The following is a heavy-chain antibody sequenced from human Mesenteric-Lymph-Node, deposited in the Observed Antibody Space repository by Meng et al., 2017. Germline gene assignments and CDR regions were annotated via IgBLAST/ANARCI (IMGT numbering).Heavy chain of an antibody. CDR3: AKDYQVH. CDR1: GFTFSSHG. J-gene: IGHJ4*02. V-gene: IGHV3-23*01. CDR2: ISGSGDPT. Sequence: EVQLLESGGGLVQPGGSLRLSCAASGFTFSSHGMNWVRQAPGKGLEWVSGISGSGDPTYYTDSVKGRLTISRDNSKNTLYLQMNSLRAEDTAIYYCAKDYQVHWGQGTLVTVSS. D-gene: IGHD3-10*01.